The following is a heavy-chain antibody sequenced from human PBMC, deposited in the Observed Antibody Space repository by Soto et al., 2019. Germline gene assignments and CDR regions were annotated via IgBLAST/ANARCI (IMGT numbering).Heavy chain of an antibody. CDR2: INHSGST. D-gene: IGHD4-17*01. CDR1: GGSFSGYY. V-gene: IGHV4-34*01. Sequence: QVQLQQWGAGLLKPSETLSLTCAVYGGSFSGYYWSWIRQPPGKGLEWIGEINHSGSTNYNPSLESRVTISVDTSKNQISLRLTSVSAADTAVFYCARGDRTTMTTRGLDYWGQGILVTVSS. CDR3: ARGDRTTMTTRGLDY. J-gene: IGHJ4*02.